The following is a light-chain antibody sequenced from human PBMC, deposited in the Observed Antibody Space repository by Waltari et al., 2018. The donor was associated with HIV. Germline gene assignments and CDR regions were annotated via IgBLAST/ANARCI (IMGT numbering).Light chain of an antibody. CDR1: AVWDKE. V-gene: IGLV3-1*01. J-gene: IGLJ3*02. CDR2: EDN. CDR3: QAWDRNTVV. Sequence: SYDMTQSPSVSVSPGQTARLTCSGDAVWDKEVCWYYQKSGPSPVLVMYEDNQRPSGIPERFSGSKSGNTATLTISGTQAMDEADYYCQAWDRNTVVFGGGTKLTVL.